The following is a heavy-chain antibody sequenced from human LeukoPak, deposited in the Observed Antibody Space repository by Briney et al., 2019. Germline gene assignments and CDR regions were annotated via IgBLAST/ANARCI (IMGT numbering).Heavy chain of an antibody. CDR2: INHSGST. CDR3: ASYAKDIVVLPAASIYWYFDL. Sequence: PSETLSLTCAVYGGSFSGYYWSWIRQPPGKGLEWIGEINHSGSTNYNPSLKSRVTISVDTSKNQFSLKQSSVTAADTAVYYCASYAKDIVVLPAASIYWYFDLWGRGTLVTVSS. CDR1: GGSFSGYY. V-gene: IGHV4-34*01. J-gene: IGHJ2*01. D-gene: IGHD2-2*01.